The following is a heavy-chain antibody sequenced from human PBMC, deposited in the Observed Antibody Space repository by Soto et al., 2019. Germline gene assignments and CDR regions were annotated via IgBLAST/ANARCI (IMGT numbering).Heavy chain of an antibody. CDR3: ARGKISTPTYCPFDP. D-gene: IGHD2-15*01. Sequence: EVQLLESGGGLVQPGGSLRLSCAASGFTFSTYAMTWVRQAPGKGLEWVSTFSGTGVNTNYADAVKGRFTSSRDNSKNTLYLRMNGLRAEDTAVYYCARGKISTPTYCPFDPWGQGTLVTVSS. J-gene: IGHJ5*02. CDR1: GFTFSTYA. V-gene: IGHV3-23*01. CDR2: FSGTGVNT.